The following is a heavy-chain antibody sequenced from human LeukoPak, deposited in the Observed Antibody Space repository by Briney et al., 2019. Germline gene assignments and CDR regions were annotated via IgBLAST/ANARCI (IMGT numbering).Heavy chain of an antibody. CDR3: ARDRGTTTSTGAKGYFDS. J-gene: IGHJ4*02. CDR2: IWYDGSNK. D-gene: IGHD1/OR15-1a*01. Sequence: PGGSLRLSCAASGFPFSSSGMHWVRQAPGKGLEWVGIIWYDGSNKYYADSVKGRFTISRDNSKNTLYLQMDSLRAEDTAIYYCARDRGTTTSTGAKGYFDSWGQGTLVTVSS. V-gene: IGHV3-33*01. CDR1: GFPFSSSG.